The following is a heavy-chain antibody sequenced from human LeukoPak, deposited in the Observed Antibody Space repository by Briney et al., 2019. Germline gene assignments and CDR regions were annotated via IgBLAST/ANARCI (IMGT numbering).Heavy chain of an antibody. V-gene: IGHV6-1*01. CDR1: GDSVSSKSAA. D-gene: IGHD2-8*02. Sequence: SQTLSLTCAISGDSVSSKSAAWNWSSPSPSIGLEWLGRTYYRSKWYNEYAVSLKGRITINPDTSKNQFSLKLNSVAPEDTAVYYCARTTGHFDYWGQGTLVTVSS. J-gene: IGHJ4*02. CDR2: TYYRSKWYN. CDR3: ARTTGHFDY.